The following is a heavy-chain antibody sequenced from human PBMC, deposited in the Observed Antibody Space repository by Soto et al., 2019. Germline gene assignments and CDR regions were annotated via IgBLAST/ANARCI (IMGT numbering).Heavy chain of an antibody. CDR3: TRDGQPPSPYYCYYYGMDV. Sequence: GGSLRLSCTASGFTFGDYAMSWFRQAPGKGLEWVGFIRSKAYGGTTEYAASVKGRFTISRDDSKSIAYLQMNSLKTEDTAVYYCTRDGQPPSPYYCYYYGMDVWGQGTTVTVSS. J-gene: IGHJ6*02. D-gene: IGHD5-18*01. CDR1: GFTFGDYA. CDR2: IRSKAYGGTT. V-gene: IGHV3-49*03.